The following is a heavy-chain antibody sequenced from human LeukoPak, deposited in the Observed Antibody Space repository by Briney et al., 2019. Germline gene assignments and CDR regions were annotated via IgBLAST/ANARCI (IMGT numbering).Heavy chain of an antibody. V-gene: IGHV1-46*01. Sequence: ASVKVSCKVSGYTLTELSMHWVRQAPGQGLEWMGIINPSGGSTSYAQKFQGRVTMTRDTSTSTVYMELSSLRSEDTAVYYCARFMGATTAWDYWGQGTLVTVSS. J-gene: IGHJ4*02. CDR3: ARFMGATTAWDY. CDR2: INPSGGST. D-gene: IGHD1-26*01. CDR1: GYTLTELS.